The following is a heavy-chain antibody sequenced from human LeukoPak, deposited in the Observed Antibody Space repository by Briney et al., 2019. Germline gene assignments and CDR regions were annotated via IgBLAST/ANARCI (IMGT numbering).Heavy chain of an antibody. V-gene: IGHV4-59*01. CDR1: GGSISSYY. CDR2: IYYSGST. Sequence: SEALSLTCTVSGGSISSYYWSWIRQPPGKGLEWIGYIYYSGSTNYNPSLKSRVTISVDTSKNQFSLKLSSVTAADTAVYYCASGSYDSSGRPFWGQGTLVTVSS. D-gene: IGHD3-22*01. J-gene: IGHJ4*02. CDR3: ASGSYDSSGRPF.